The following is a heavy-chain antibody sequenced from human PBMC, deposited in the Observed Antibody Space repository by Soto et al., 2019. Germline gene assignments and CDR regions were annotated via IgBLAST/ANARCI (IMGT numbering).Heavy chain of an antibody. CDR3: ARVGDVRYFDY. CDR1: GFIFSSYA. J-gene: IGHJ4*02. Sequence: QVQLVESGGGVVQPGRSLRLSCAASGFIFSSYAMHGVRQAPGKGLEWVAVISSDGNNKYYADSVKGRFSISRDNSKNTLYLEMNSRRAEDTAVYYCARVGDVRYFDYWGQGTMVTVSS. D-gene: IGHD1-26*01. V-gene: IGHV3-30-3*01. CDR2: ISSDGNNK.